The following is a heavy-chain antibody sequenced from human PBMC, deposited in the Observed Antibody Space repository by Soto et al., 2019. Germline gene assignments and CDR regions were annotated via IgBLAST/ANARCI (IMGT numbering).Heavy chain of an antibody. CDR3: ARARGGWYYHYYYGMDV. V-gene: IGHV4-34*01. J-gene: IGHJ6*02. D-gene: IGHD6-19*01. CDR2: INHSGST. Sequence: PSETLSLTCAVYGGSFSGYYWSWIRQPPGKGLEWIGEINHSGSTNYNPSLKSRVTISVDTSKNQFSLKLSSVTAADTAVYYCARARGGWYYHYYYGMDVWGQGTKVTVSS. CDR1: GGSFSGYY.